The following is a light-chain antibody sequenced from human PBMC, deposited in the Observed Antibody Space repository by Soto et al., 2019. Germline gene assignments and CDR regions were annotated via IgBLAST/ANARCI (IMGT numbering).Light chain of an antibody. CDR3: QQYNNWPWT. J-gene: IGKJ1*01. CDR2: DAS. V-gene: IGKV1-5*01. CDR1: QSISSR. Sequence: DMQMTQSPSTLSASVGDRVTITCRASQSISSRLAWYQQKPGKAPKLLIYDASSLESGVPSRFSGSGSGTEFTLTISSLQPDDFATYYCQQYNNWPWTFGQGTKVDIK.